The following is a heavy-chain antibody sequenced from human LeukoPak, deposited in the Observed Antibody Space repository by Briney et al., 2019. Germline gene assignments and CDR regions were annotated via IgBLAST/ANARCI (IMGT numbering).Heavy chain of an antibody. CDR3: AKDRRYQLLSSDY. Sequence: PGGSLRLSCAASGFTFSSYGMHWVRQAPGKGLEWVAFIRYDGSNKYYADSVKGRFTISRDNSKNTLYLQMNSLRAEDTAVYYCAKDRRYQLLSSDYWGQGTLVTVSS. J-gene: IGHJ4*02. V-gene: IGHV3-30*02. D-gene: IGHD2-2*01. CDR2: IRYDGSNK. CDR1: GFTFSSYG.